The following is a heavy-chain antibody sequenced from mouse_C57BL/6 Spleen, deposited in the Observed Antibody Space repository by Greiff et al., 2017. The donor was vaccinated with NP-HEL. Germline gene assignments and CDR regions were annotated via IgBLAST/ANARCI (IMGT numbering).Heavy chain of an antibody. CDR2: IYPRSGNT. V-gene: IGHV1-81*01. D-gene: IGHD2-12*01. J-gene: IGHJ2*01. Sequence: QVQLKESGAELARPGASVKLSCKASGYTFTSYGISWVKQRTGQGLEWIGEIYPRSGNTYYNEKFKGKATLTADKSSSTAYMELRSLTSEDSAVYFCARADYYSRGTSDYWGQGTTLTVSS. CDR1: GYTFTSYG. CDR3: ARADYYSRGTSDY.